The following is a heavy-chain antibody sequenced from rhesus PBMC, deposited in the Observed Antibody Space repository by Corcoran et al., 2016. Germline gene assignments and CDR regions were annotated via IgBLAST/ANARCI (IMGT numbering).Heavy chain of an antibody. J-gene: IGHJ4*01. CDR1: GFTFGSYA. CDR3: AGEGHSGSWTFDY. D-gene: IGHD6-25*01. Sequence: QVQLVQSGAEVKKPGASVKVSCKASGFTFGSYAISWVRQAPGQGLEWMGVLSPLVGITNYAEKFQGRVTITADTYTSTAYMELSSLRSEDTAVYYCAGEGHSGSWTFDYWGQGVLVTVSS. V-gene: IGHV1-198*02. CDR2: LSPLVGIT.